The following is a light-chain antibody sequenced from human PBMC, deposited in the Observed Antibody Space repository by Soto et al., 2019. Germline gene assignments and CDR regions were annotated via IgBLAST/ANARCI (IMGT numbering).Light chain of an antibody. V-gene: IGKV1D-16*01. CDR3: QQYSSYSAWT. CDR1: QDINSW. Sequence: DIQMTQPPSSVSASVGDRVTITCRASQDINSWLTWYQQKPGKAPKVLIYIASRLQIGVPSRFSGSGSGTEFTLTIRSLQPDDIATYYCQQYSSYSAWTFGEGTKVDIK. J-gene: IGKJ1*01. CDR2: IAS.